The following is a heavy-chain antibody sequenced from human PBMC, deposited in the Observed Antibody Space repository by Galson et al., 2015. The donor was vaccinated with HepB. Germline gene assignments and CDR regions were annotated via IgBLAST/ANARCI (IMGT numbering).Heavy chain of an antibody. Sequence: SLRLSCAASGFTFSSYYMSWVRQAPGKGLEWVANIREDGSEKYYVDSVKGRFTISRDNAKNLLYLEMNSLRAEDTAVYYCTRIAMVPYFDYWGQRTLVTVTS. CDR2: IREDGSEK. J-gene: IGHJ4*02. CDR3: TRIAMVPYFDY. CDR1: GFTFSSYY. D-gene: IGHD5-18*01. V-gene: IGHV3-7*05.